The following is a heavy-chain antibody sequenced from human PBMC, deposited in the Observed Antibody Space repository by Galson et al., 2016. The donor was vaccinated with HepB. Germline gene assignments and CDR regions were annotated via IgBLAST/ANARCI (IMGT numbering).Heavy chain of an antibody. CDR3: ATILGYCRGGSCYRDY. CDR2: ISGGADSR. CDR1: GFTFSIYA. J-gene: IGHJ4*02. D-gene: IGHD2-15*01. Sequence: SLRLSCAASGFTFSIYAMSWVRQAPGKGLEWVSSISGGADSRYYADSVKGRFTISRDNSKNTLYLQMHSLGAEDTAVYYCATILGYCRGGSCYRDYWGQGTLVTVSP. V-gene: IGHV3-23*01.